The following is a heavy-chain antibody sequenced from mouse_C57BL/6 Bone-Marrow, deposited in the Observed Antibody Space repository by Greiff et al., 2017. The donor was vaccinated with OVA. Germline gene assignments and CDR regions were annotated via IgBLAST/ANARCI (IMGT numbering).Heavy chain of an antibody. CDR2: ISSGGSYT. V-gene: IGHV5-6*01. CDR1: GFTFSSYG. D-gene: IGHD1-1*01. Sequence: EVQLQESGGDLVKPGGSLKLSCAASGFTFSSYGMSWVRQTPDKRLEWVATISSGGSYTYYPDSVKGRFTISRENAKNTLYLQMSSLKSEDTAMYYCARHVRDYYAMDYWGQGTSVTVSS. J-gene: IGHJ4*01. CDR3: ARHVRDYYAMDY.